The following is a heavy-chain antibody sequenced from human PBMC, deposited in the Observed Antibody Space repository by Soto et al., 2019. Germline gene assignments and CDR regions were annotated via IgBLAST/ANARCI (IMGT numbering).Heavy chain of an antibody. V-gene: IGHV4-4*07. CDR1: GGSISSYY. J-gene: IGHJ4*02. D-gene: IGHD3-22*01. CDR3: AVGVTYYDSSGYSTSDY. Sequence: SETLSLTCTVSGGSISSYYWSWIRQPAGKGLEWIGRIYTSGSTNYNPSLKSRVTMSVXXXXXXFXLXLXXXTAAXTAVYYCAVGVTYYDSSGYSTSDYWGQGTLVTVS. CDR2: IYTSGST.